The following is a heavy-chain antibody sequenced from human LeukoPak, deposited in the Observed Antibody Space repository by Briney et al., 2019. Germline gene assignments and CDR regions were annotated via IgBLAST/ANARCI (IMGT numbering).Heavy chain of an antibody. V-gene: IGHV3-33*01. Sequence: GGSLRLSCAASGFTFSSYGMHWVRQAPGKGLEWVAVIWYDGSNKYYADSVKGRFTISRDNSKNTLYLQMNSLRAEDTAVYYCARGGIAAANDAFDIWGQGTMVTVSS. CDR1: GFTFSSYG. CDR3: ARGGIAAANDAFDI. CDR2: IWYDGSNK. J-gene: IGHJ3*02. D-gene: IGHD6-13*01.